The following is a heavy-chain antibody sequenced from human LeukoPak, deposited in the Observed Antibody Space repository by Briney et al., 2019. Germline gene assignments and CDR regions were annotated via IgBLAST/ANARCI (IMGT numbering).Heavy chain of an antibody. CDR3: ARAYSSSWYFNWFDP. V-gene: IGHV4-4*07. D-gene: IGHD6-13*01. CDR1: GGSISSYY. Sequence: PSETLSLTCTVSGGSISSYYWSWIRQPAGKGLEWIGRIYNSGSTTYNPSLKSRVTISVDTSKNQFSLKLSSVTAADTAVYYCARAYSSSWYFNWFDPWGQGTLVTVSS. J-gene: IGHJ5*02. CDR2: IYNSGST.